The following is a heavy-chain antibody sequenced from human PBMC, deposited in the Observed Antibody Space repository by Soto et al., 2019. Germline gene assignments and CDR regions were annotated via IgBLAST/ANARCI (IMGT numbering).Heavy chain of an antibody. Sequence: GGSLRLSCAASGFTLSDYRMDWVRQAPGKGLEWIARSRDKANRYTTEYAASARGRFTVSRDDSRNSFYLQMNSLKTEDPVVYYCSRDSGNYYFDSWRRGPLVTVSS. CDR1: GFTLSDYR. V-gene: IGHV3-72*01. CDR3: SRDSGNYYFDS. J-gene: IGHJ4*02. D-gene: IGHD1-26*01. CDR2: SRDKANRYTT.